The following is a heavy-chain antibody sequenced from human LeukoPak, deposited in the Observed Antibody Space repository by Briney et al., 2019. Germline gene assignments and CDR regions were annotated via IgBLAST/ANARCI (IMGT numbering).Heavy chain of an antibody. CDR1: GYSISSGYY. CDR2: IYHSGST. J-gene: IGHJ4*02. D-gene: IGHD6-19*01. Sequence: PSETLSLTCTVSGYSISSGYYWAWIRQPPGKGLGWIGRIYHSGSTYYNPSLKSRVTISVDTSKNQFSLQLSSVTAADTAVYYCARAVLNSGWEDYWGQGTLVTVSS. CDR3: ARAVLNSGWEDY. V-gene: IGHV4-38-2*02.